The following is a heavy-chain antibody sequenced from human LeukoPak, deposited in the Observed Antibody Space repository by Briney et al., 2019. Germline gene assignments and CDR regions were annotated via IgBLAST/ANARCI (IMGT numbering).Heavy chain of an antibody. CDR2: ISSSSSYI. CDR1: GFTFSSYS. D-gene: IGHD3-22*01. CDR3: ASGLITMIVAYDAFDI. V-gene: IGHV3-21*01. Sequence: GGSLRLSCAASGFTFSSYSMNLVRQAPGKGLEWVSSISSSSSYIYYADSVKGRFTISRDNAKNSLYLQMNSLRAEDTAVYYCASGLITMIVAYDAFDIWGQGTMVTVSS. J-gene: IGHJ3*02.